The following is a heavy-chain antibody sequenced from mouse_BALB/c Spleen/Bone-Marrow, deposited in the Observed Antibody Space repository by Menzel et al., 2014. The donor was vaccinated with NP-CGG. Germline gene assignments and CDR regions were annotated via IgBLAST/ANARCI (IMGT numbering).Heavy chain of an antibody. CDR3: ARWEYAREY. D-gene: IGHD4-1*01. Sequence: VQLQQSGAELVRPGTSVKVSCKASGYAFTNYLIERVKQRPGQGLEWIGVINPGSGGTNYNEKFKGKATLTADKSSSTAYMQLSSLTSDDSADYFCARWEYAREYWGQGTPVTGSS. J-gene: IGHJ4*01. CDR1: GYAFTNYL. V-gene: IGHV1-54*01. CDR2: INPGSGGT.